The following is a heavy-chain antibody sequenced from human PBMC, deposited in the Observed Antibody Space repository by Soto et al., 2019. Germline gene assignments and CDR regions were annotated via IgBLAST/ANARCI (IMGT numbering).Heavy chain of an antibody. CDR3: AKRVAASGSGWDY. CDR1: GLTFSTYA. D-gene: IGHD6-13*01. Sequence: EVQLLESGGGLVQPGESLRLSCAASGLTFSTYAMTWVRQAPGKGLEWVSGISYNGADRYYADSVRGRFTISRDNSKNTLYLQMNSLRAEDTALYYCAKRVAASGSGWDYWGQGTLVTVSS. V-gene: IGHV3-23*01. CDR2: ISYNGADR. J-gene: IGHJ4*02.